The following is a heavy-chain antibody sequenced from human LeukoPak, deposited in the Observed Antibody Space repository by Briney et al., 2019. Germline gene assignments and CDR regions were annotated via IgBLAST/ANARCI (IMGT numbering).Heavy chain of an antibody. CDR1: GGSISSGSYY. CDR3: AAVVPYNWFDP. V-gene: IGHV4-61*02. CDR2: IYTSGST. D-gene: IGHD3-22*01. Sequence: TLSLTCTVSGGSISSGSYYWSWIRQPAGKGLEWIGRIYTSGSTNYNPSLKSRVTISVDTSKNQFSLKLSSVTAADTAVYYCAAVVPYNWFDPWGQGTLVTVSS. J-gene: IGHJ5*02.